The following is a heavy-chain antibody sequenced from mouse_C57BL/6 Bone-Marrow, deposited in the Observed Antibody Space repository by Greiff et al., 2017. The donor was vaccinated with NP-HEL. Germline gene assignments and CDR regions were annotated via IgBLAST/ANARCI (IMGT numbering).Heavy chain of an antibody. CDR3: ARKIYYGNLH. Sequence: EVMLVESGGGLVKPGGSLKLSCAASGFTFSSYTMSWVRQTPEKRLEWVATISGGGGYTYYPDSVKGRFTISRDNAKNTLYLQMSSLRSEDTALYYCARKIYYGNLHWGQGTLVTVSA. J-gene: IGHJ3*01. D-gene: IGHD2-1*01. CDR2: ISGGGGYT. CDR1: GFTFSSYT. V-gene: IGHV5-9*01.